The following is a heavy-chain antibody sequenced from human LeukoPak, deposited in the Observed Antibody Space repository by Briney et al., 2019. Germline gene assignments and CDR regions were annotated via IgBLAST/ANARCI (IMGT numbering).Heavy chain of an antibody. CDR1: GDPISSYY. CDR3: ARVYGAMVHHDY. V-gene: IGHV4-4*07. CDR2: IYTSGST. Sequence: SETLSHTFTVPGDPISSYYWSWIRQPAGKGLKRIGRIYTSGSTNYNPSLKSRVTMSVDTSKNQFSLKLSSVTAADTAVYYCARVYGAMVHHDYWGQGTLVTVSS. D-gene: IGHD5-18*01. J-gene: IGHJ4*02.